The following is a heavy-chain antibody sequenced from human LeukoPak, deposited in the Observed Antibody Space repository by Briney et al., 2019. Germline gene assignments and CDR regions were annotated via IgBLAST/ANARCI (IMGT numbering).Heavy chain of an antibody. J-gene: IGHJ6*03. CDR2: ISAYNGNT. V-gene: IGHV1-18*01. Sequence: ASVKVSCKASGYTFTSYGISWVRQAPGQGLEWMGWISAYNGNTNYAQKLQGRVTMTTDTSTSTAYMELRSLRSDDTAVYYCARAPNDYGDYDVPPTPYYYMDVWGKGTTVTISS. CDR3: ARAPNDYGDYDVPPTPYYYMDV. CDR1: GYTFTSYG. D-gene: IGHD4-17*01.